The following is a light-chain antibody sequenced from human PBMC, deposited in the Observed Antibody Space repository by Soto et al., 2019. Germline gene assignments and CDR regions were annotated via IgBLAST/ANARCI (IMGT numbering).Light chain of an antibody. CDR3: HQSDSTLLT. CDR2: AAS. Sequence: DIQMTQSPSSLSASVGDRVTITCRASQSISSYLNWYQQKPGKAPKLLIYAASSLQSGVPSRFSGSGSGTDFTLTISSLQPEDFATYYCHQSDSTLLTFGGGTKVEI. J-gene: IGKJ4*01. CDR1: QSISSY. V-gene: IGKV1-39*01.